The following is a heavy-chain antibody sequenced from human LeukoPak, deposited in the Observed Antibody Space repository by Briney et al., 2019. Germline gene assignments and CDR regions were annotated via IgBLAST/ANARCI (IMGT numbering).Heavy chain of an antibody. CDR2: INPNNGGA. Sequence: GASVKVSCTASGYTFAGYYIHWVRQAPGQGLEWMGRINPNNGGADYAQKFQGTVTMTRDTSINTAYMELSRLRSDDTAVYYCARDHLAAAGSGGWGQGTLVTVSS. CDR1: GYTFAGYY. D-gene: IGHD6-13*01. CDR3: ARDHLAAAGSGG. J-gene: IGHJ4*02. V-gene: IGHV1-2*06.